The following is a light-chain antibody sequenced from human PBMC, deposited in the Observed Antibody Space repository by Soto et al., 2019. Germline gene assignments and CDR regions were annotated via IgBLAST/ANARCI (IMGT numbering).Light chain of an antibody. J-gene: IGKJ1*01. CDR3: QQRSNWPRT. Sequence: EILLTQSPATLSLCPGERATLSCRASQSVSSYLAWYQQKPGQAPRLLIYDASNRATGIPARFSGSGSGTDFTLTISSLEPEDFAVYYCQQRSNWPRTFGQGTKVEI. CDR2: DAS. CDR1: QSVSSY. V-gene: IGKV3-11*01.